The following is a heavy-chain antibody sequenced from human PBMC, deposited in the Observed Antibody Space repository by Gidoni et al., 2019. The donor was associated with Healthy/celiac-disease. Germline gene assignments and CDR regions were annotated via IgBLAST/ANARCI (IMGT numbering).Heavy chain of an antibody. V-gene: IGHV1-2*02. CDR1: GYTFTGYY. CDR3: ASISGSRWYTPVWFDY. D-gene: IGHD6-13*01. J-gene: IGHJ4*02. Sequence: QVQLVQSGAEVKKPGAAVKVACPASGYTFTGYYMHWVRPAPGHGLEWMGGITPNSGGTNYAQKFQGRVTMTRDTSISTAYMALSRLRSDDTAVYYCASISGSRWYTPVWFDYWDQGTLVTVSS. CDR2: ITPNSGGT.